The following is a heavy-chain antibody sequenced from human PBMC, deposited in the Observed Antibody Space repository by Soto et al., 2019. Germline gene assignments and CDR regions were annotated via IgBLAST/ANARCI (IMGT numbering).Heavy chain of an antibody. D-gene: IGHD3-10*01. Sequence: QVQLQESGPGLVKPSETLSLTCTVSGGSISSYYWSWIRQPPGKGLEWIGYIYYSGSTNYNPSLKSRVTISVDTSKNQFSLKLSSVTAADTAVYYCARENVLLWFGELLQQWYFGLWGRGTLVTVSS. CDR1: GGSISSYY. V-gene: IGHV4-59*01. CDR2: IYYSGST. CDR3: ARENVLLWFGELLQQWYFGL. J-gene: IGHJ2*01.